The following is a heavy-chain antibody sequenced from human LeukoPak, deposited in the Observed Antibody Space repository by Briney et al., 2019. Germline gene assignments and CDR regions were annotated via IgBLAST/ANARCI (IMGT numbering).Heavy chain of an antibody. CDR3: ARVWLAVGYYYMDV. V-gene: IGHV1-18*01. J-gene: IGHJ6*03. CDR1: GYTFTSYG. Sequence: ASVKVSCKASGYTFTSYGISCVRQAPGQGLEWMGWISAYNGNTNYAQMLQGRVTMTTDTSTSTAYMELRSLRSDDTAVYYCARVWLAVGYYYMDVWDKGTTVTVSS. D-gene: IGHD6-19*01. CDR2: ISAYNGNT.